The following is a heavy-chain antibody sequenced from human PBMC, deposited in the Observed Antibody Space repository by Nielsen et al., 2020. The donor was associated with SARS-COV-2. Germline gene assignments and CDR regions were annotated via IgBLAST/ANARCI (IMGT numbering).Heavy chain of an antibody. D-gene: IGHD1-26*01. Sequence: SETLSLTCTVSGGSISSYYWSWIRQPPGKGLEWIGYIYYSGSTNYNPSLMSQVTITVDTSKNQFSLKLSSVTAADTAVYYCARVGRPYYYYYYYMDVWGKGTTVTVSS. CDR2: IYYSGST. V-gene: IGHV4-59*01. CDR1: GGSISSYY. CDR3: ARVGRPYYYYYYYMDV. J-gene: IGHJ6*03.